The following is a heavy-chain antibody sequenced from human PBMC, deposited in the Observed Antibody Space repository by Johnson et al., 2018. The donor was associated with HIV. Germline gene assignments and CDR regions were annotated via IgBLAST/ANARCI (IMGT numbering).Heavy chain of an antibody. CDR2: ISYDGSNK. D-gene: IGHD3-16*01. CDR3: AKDGPFGSGIDASDI. CDR1: GFTFDDYG. Sequence: VQVVESGGGLVKPGGSLRLSCAASGFTFDDYGMSWVRQAPGKGLEWVAVISYDGSNKYYADSVKGRFTISRDNSKNPLYLQMNSLRGEDTAVYYCAKDGPFGSGIDASDIWGQGTMVTVSS. J-gene: IGHJ3*02. V-gene: IGHV3-30*18.